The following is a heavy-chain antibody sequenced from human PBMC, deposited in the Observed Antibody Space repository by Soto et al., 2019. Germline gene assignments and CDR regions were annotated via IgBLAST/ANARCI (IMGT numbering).Heavy chain of an antibody. Sequence: QVQLVESGGGVVQPGRSLRLSCAASGFTFSSYGMHWVRQAPGKGLEWVAVISYDGSNKYYADSVKGRFTISRDNSKNTLYLQMNSLRAEDTAVYYCAKATVTLDYWVQGTLVTVSS. CDR3: AKATVTLDY. D-gene: IGHD5-18*01. V-gene: IGHV3-30*18. CDR1: GFTFSSYG. J-gene: IGHJ4*02. CDR2: ISYDGSNK.